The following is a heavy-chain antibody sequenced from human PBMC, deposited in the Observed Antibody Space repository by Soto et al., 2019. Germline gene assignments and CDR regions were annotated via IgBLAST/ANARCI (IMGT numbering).Heavy chain of an antibody. D-gene: IGHD6-6*01. Sequence: PGGSLRLSCASSGFTFSSYAMSLARQAPGKGLEWVSAISGSGGSTYYADSVKGRFTISRDNSKNTLYLQMNSLRAEDTAVYYCAKDHIRVTARDAFDIWGQGTMVTVSS. V-gene: IGHV3-23*01. CDR2: ISGSGGST. CDR1: GFTFSSYA. J-gene: IGHJ3*02. CDR3: AKDHIRVTARDAFDI.